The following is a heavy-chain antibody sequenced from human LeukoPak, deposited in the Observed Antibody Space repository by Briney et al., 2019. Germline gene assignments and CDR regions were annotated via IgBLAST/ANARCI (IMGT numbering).Heavy chain of an antibody. J-gene: IGHJ5*02. CDR1: GGSTSTYY. CDR3: ARESSSFNWFDP. CDR2: IYHSGST. V-gene: IGHV4-59*12. D-gene: IGHD6-13*01. Sequence: SETLSLTCTVSGGSTSTYYWSWIRQPPGKGLEWIGYIYHSGSTYYNPSLKSRVTISVDRSKNQFSLKLSSVTAADTAVYYCARESSSFNWFDPWGQGTPVTVSS.